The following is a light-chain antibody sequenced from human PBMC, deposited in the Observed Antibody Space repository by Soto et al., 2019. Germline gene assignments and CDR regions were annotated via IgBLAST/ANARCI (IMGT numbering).Light chain of an antibody. J-gene: IGKJ3*01. CDR2: DAS. Sequence: EIVLTQSPVTLSLSPGERATLSCRASQSVSSYLAWYQQKPGQPPRLLIYDASNRATGIPARFSGSGSGTDLTLTISRLEPDDFAVYYCQQRSNWPPGFTFGPGTKVDFK. V-gene: IGKV3-11*01. CDR1: QSVSSY. CDR3: QQRSNWPPGFT.